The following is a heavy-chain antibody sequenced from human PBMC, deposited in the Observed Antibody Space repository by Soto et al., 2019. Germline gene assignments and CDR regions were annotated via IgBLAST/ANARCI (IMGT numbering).Heavy chain of an antibody. Sequence: VASVKVSCKASGGTFSSYAISWVRQAPGQGLEWMGGIIPIFGTANYAQKFQGRVTITADKSTSTAYMELSSLRSEDTAVYYCARDETPYYYDSSGYFDYSGQGPRVPVSP. D-gene: IGHD3-22*01. CDR2: IIPIFGTA. CDR3: ARDETPYYYDSSGYFDY. J-gene: IGHJ4*02. V-gene: IGHV1-69*06. CDR1: GGTFSSYA.